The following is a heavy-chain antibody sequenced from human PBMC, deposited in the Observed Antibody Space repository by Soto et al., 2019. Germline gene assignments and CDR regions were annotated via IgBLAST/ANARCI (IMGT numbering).Heavy chain of an antibody. CDR2: IYPGDSDT. D-gene: IGHD6-13*01. J-gene: IGHJ4*02. CDR3: ARQGSSSYAGY. CDR1: GYSFISYW. Sequence: GESLKISCKGVGYSFISYWIGWVRQMPGQGLEWMGIIYPGDSDTRYRPSFEGQVTISADRTISTAYLQWSSVKASDTAVYYCARQGSSSYAGYWGQGTRVTSPQ. V-gene: IGHV5-51*01.